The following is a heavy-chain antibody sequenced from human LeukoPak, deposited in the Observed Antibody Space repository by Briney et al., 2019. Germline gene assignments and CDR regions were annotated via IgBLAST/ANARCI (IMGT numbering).Heavy chain of an antibody. CDR1: GFTFSSYS. D-gene: IGHD3-10*01. Sequence: GGSLRLSCAASGFTFSSYSMNWVRQAPGKGLEWVSYISSTSSPIYYADSVKGRFTISRDNAKNSLYLQMNSLRVEDTAVYYCARDPGVIPSIWGQGTLVTVSS. J-gene: IGHJ4*02. V-gene: IGHV3-48*01. CDR2: ISSTSSPI. CDR3: ARDPGVIPSI.